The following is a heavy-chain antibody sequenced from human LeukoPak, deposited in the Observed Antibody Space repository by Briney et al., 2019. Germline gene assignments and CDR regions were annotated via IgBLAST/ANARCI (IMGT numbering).Heavy chain of an antibody. CDR2: MNPNSGNT. J-gene: IGHJ6*03. V-gene: IGHV1-8*03. CDR3: ARSSSSWYPYYYYYMDV. CDR1: GYTFTSYD. Sequence: ASVKVPCKASGYTFTSYDINWVRQATGQGLEWMGWMNPNSGNTGYAQKFQGRVTITRNTSISTAYMELSSLRSEDTAVYYCARSSSSWYPYYYYYMDVWGKGTTVTVSS. D-gene: IGHD6-13*01.